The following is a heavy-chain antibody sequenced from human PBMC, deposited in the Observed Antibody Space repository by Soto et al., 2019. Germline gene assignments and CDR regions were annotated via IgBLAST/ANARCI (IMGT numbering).Heavy chain of an antibody. D-gene: IGHD1-1*01. CDR2: IYYSGST. Sequence: TLSLTCSVSGGSISSSSYYWGWIRQPPGKGLEWIGSIYYSGSTYYNPSLTSRVTISVDTSKNQVSLNLTSVTAADTAVYYCARHRTGALDYWGQGTLVTVSS. V-gene: IGHV4-39*01. CDR3: ARHRTGALDY. J-gene: IGHJ4*02. CDR1: GGSISSSSYY.